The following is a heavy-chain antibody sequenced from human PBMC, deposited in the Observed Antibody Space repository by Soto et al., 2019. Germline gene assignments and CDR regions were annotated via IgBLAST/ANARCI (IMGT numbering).Heavy chain of an antibody. V-gene: IGHV4-59*01. D-gene: IGHD3-22*01. CDR1: GGSISSYY. CDR2: IYYSGST. CDR3: ARSTYYYDSSGYYMYYFDY. Sequence: QVQLQESGPGLVKPSETLSLTCTVSGGSISSYYWSWIRQPPGKGLEWIGYIYYSGSTNYNPSLKSRVTISVDTSKNQFSLQLSSVTAADTAVYYCARSTYYYDSSGYYMYYFDYWGQGTLVTVSS. J-gene: IGHJ4*02.